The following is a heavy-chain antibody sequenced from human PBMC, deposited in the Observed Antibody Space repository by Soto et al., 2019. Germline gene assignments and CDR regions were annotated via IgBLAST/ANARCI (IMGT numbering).Heavy chain of an antibody. Sequence: GGSLRLSCAASGFTVSSNYMSWVRQAPGKGLEWVSVIYSGGSTYYADSVKGRFTISRDNSKNTLYLQMNSLRAEDTAVYYCARGEGDCSGGSCFFYYYMDVWGKGTTVTVSS. J-gene: IGHJ6*03. CDR1: GFTVSSNY. V-gene: IGHV3-66*01. CDR2: IYSGGST. CDR3: ARGEGDCSGGSCFFYYYMDV. D-gene: IGHD2-15*01.